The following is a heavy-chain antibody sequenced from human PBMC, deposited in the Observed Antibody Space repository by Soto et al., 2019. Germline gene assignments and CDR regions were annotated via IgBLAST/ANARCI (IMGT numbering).Heavy chain of an antibody. D-gene: IGHD6-13*01. J-gene: IGHJ4*02. CDR2: INHSGST. Sequence: QVQLQQWGAGLLKPSETLSLTCAVYGGSFSGYYWSWIRQPPGKGLEWIGEINHSGSTNYNPSLNSRVTISVDTSKNQFSLKLSSVTAADTAVYYFARVGPRKRIAAAGNFDYWGQGTLVTVSS. CDR3: ARVGPRKRIAAAGNFDY. CDR1: GGSFSGYY. V-gene: IGHV4-34*01.